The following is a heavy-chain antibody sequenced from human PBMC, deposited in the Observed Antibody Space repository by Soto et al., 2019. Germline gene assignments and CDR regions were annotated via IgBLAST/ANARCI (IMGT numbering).Heavy chain of an antibody. J-gene: IGHJ5*02. V-gene: IGHV4-31*03. CDR2: IFYSGTT. CDR1: GGSINSCGYY. CDR3: ARSVDP. Sequence: SETLSLTCTVSGGSINSCGYYWSWIRQHPGKGLEWIGYIFYSGTTYYNPSLKSRVTISVDTSKNQFSLRLTSVTAADTAVYYCARSVDPWGQGTLVTVSS.